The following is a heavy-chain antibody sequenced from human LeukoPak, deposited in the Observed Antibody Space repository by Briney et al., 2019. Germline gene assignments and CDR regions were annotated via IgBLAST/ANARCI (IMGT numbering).Heavy chain of an antibody. J-gene: IGHJ4*02. Sequence: GGSLRLSCAASGFTFSSYAMSWVRQAPGKGLQWLANIKEDGSDKNYADSVQGRFTISRDNAKKSLYLQMNSLRAEDTAIYYCARDAAYGYDRFDYWGQGTQVTVSS. V-gene: IGHV3-7*01. CDR1: GFTFSSYA. CDR2: IKEDGSDK. D-gene: IGHD5-18*01. CDR3: ARDAAYGYDRFDY.